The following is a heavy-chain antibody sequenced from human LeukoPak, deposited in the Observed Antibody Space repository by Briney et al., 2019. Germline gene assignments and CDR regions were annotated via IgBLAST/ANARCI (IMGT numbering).Heavy chain of an antibody. D-gene: IGHD6-13*01. J-gene: IGHJ4*02. CDR1: GYTFTSYF. CDR3: ARESGSSSSFDY. V-gene: IGHV1-46*01. CDR2: INPNGGST. Sequence: ASVKVSCKASGYTFTSYFMHWVRQAPGQGLEWMGIINPNGGSTTYAQKFQGRVTMTRDTSTSTVHMELSSLTSEDSAVYHCARESGSSSSFDYWGQGTLVTVSS.